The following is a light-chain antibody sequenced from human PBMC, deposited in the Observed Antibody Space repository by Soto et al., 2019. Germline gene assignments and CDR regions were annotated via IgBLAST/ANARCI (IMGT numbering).Light chain of an antibody. V-gene: IGLV2-23*02. CDR2: EVS. CDR3: CSYAGSSTFSYV. J-gene: IGLJ1*01. CDR1: SSDVGSYNL. Sequence: QSALTQPASGTGFPGQSITISCTGTSSDVGSYNLVSWYQQHPGKAPKLTIYEVSKRPSGVSNRFSGSKSGNTASLTISGLQAEDEADYYCCSYAGSSTFSYVFGTGTKVTVL.